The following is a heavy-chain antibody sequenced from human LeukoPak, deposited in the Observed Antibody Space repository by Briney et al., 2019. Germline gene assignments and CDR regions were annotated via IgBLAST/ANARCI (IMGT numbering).Heavy chain of an antibody. J-gene: IGHJ3*02. CDR3: AREASTMIVQPVNAFDI. Sequence: SETLSLTCTVSGGSISSYYWSWIRQPAGKGLEWIGRIYSSGNTNYNPSLKSRVTMSVDTSKNQFSLNLSSVTAADTAVYYCAREASTMIVQPVNAFDIWGQGTMVTVSS. CDR2: IYSSGNT. V-gene: IGHV4-4*07. CDR1: GGSISSYY. D-gene: IGHD3-22*01.